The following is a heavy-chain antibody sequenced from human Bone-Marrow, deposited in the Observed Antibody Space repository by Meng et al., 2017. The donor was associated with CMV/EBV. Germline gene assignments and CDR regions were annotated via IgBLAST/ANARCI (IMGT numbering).Heavy chain of an antibody. Sequence: SETLSLTCAMYGGSFSGYYWSWIRQSPGEGLEWIGKINHSGATNYNPSLKSRVTISIDTSKNQFSMKLSSVTAADTAVYYCARVLGYSSSFYYYYGMDVWGQGTTVTVSS. CDR3: ARVLGYSSSFYYYYGMDV. J-gene: IGHJ6*02. D-gene: IGHD6-6*01. V-gene: IGHV4-34*01. CDR1: GGSFSGYY. CDR2: INHSGAT.